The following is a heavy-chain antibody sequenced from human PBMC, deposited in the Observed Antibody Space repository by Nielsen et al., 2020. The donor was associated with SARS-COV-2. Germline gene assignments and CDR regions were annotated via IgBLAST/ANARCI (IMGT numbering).Heavy chain of an antibody. J-gene: IGHJ6*02. Sequence: WVRQAPGQGLQWMGIINPRGGSKNYAHNFQARGTMTRDTSTSTVYMELSSLRSEDTAVYYCAREMAIFGEHYYYYYGMDVWGQGTTVTVSS. V-gene: IGHV1-46*01. D-gene: IGHD3-3*01. CDR3: AREMAIFGEHYYYYYGMDV. CDR2: INPRGGSK.